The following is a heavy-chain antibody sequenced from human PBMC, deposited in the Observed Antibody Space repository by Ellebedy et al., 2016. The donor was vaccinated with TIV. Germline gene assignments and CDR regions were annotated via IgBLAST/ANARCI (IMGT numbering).Heavy chain of an antibody. Sequence: GGSLRLSXAASGFTFSSNAMSWVRQAPGKGLEWVSAISGSGGNTYYADSVKGRFTISRDNSKNTVYLQMNSLRAEDTALYYCAKEGAAVAGNANPWFDPWGQGTLVTVSS. J-gene: IGHJ5*02. D-gene: IGHD6-19*01. CDR2: ISGSGGNT. CDR1: GFTFSSNA. CDR3: AKEGAAVAGNANPWFDP. V-gene: IGHV3-23*01.